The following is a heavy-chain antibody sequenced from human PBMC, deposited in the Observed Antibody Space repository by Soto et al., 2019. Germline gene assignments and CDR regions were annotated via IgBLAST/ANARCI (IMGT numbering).Heavy chain of an antibody. J-gene: IGHJ4*02. Sequence: GGSLRLSCAASGFTFSNYTMNWVRQAPGKGLECVSFITSSSSPIYYADSVKGRFTISRDNAKNSLYLQMNSVRDEDTGVFYCARGYTSSSYFFDYWGQGTLVTV. V-gene: IGHV3-48*02. CDR1: GFTFSNYT. D-gene: IGHD6-6*01. CDR3: ARGYTSSSYFFDY. CDR2: ITSSSSPI.